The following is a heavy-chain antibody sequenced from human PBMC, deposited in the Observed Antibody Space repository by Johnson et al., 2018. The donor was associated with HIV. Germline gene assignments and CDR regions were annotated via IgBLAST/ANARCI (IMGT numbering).Heavy chain of an antibody. J-gene: IGHJ3*02. CDR2: ISSDGSNK. CDR1: GFTFSSYA. Sequence: QVQLVESGGGVVQPGGSLRLSCAASGFTFSSYAMHWVRQAPGKGLEWVAVISSDGSNKNYADSVKGRFTISRDNSKNTLYLQMNSLRAEDTAVYYCAKDECLYIVVVPAASGDAFDIWGQGTMVTVSS. CDR3: AKDECLYIVVVPAASGDAFDI. D-gene: IGHD2-2*01. V-gene: IGHV3-30*04.